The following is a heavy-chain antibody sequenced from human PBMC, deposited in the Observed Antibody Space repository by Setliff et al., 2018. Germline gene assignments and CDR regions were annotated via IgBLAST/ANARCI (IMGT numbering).Heavy chain of an antibody. V-gene: IGHV1-18*01. J-gene: IGHJ4*02. CDR3: AILDTNVGFDY. D-gene: IGHD5-18*01. CDR1: GGAFTSHG. CDR2: IIPLSDIT. Sequence: ASVKVSCKVSGGAFTSHGVSWVRQAPGQGLEWMGGIIPLSDITSYAQTLQGRVTVTTDTSTATAYMELRSLRSDDTAVYYCAILDTNVGFDYWGQGTLVTVSS.